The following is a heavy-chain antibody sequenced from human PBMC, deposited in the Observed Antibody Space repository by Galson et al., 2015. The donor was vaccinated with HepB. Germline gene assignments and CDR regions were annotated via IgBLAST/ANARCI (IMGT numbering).Heavy chain of an antibody. Sequence: VKVSCKASGYTFITCGITWVRQAPGHGLEWMGWISADYGNTKYAQKFQGRVTMTADTSTSTAYLELRSLRSDDTAVYYCARQPHSGGGGYFDYWGQGTLVTVSS. CDR1: GYTFITCG. CDR3: ARQPHSGGGGYFDY. V-gene: IGHV1-18*01. D-gene: IGHD2-15*01. J-gene: IGHJ4*02. CDR2: ISADYGNT.